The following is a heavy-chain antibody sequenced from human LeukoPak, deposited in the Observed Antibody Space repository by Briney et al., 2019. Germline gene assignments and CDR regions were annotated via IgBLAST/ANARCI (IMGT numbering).Heavy chain of an antibody. J-gene: IGHJ6*02. CDR1: GGSISSYY. CDR2: IYYSGST. CDR3: ARVRMARYYDILTGPSYYYGMDV. V-gene: IGHV4-59*01. D-gene: IGHD3-9*01. Sequence: PSETPSLTCTVSGGSISSYYWSWIRQPPGKGLEWIGYIYYSGSTNYNPSLKSRVTISVDTSKNQFSLKLSSVTAADTAVYYCARVRMARYYDILTGPSYYYGMDVWGQGTTVTVSS.